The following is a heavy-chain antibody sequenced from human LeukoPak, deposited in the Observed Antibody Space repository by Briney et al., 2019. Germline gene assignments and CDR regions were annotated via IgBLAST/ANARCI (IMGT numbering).Heavy chain of an antibody. CDR2: INHSGST. CDR1: GGSFSGYY. J-gene: IGHJ4*02. CDR3: ASNKRNGIVGASEEGSYFDY. D-gene: IGHD1-26*01. V-gene: IGHV4-34*01. Sequence: SGTLSLTCAVYGGSFSGYYWSWIRQPPGKGLEWIGEINHSGSTNYNPSLKSRVTISVDTSKNQFSLKLSSVTAADTAVYYCASNKRNGIVGASEEGSYFDYWGQGTLVTVSS.